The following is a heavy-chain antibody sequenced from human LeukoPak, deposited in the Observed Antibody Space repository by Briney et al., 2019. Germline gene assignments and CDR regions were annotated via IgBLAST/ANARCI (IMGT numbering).Heavy chain of an antibody. CDR3: ARDRGSGYDPGYFDY. CDR2: IYSGDNT. CDR1: GFTVSRYY. D-gene: IGHD5-12*01. J-gene: IGHJ4*02. Sequence: GGSLRLSCAVSGFTVSRYYMSWVRQAPREGLEWVSIIYSGDNTYYADSVKGRFTISRDNSKNTLYLQMNSLRVEDTAVYYCARDRGSGYDPGYFDYWGQGTLVTVSS. V-gene: IGHV3-66*01.